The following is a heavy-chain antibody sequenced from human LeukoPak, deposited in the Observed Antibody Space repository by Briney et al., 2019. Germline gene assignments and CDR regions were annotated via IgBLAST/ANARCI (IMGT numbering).Heavy chain of an antibody. D-gene: IGHD7-27*01. CDR1: GGSFSGYY. V-gene: IGHV4-34*01. Sequence: SETLSLTCAVYGGSFSGYYWSWIRQPPVKELEWIGEINHSGSTNYNPSLKSRVTISVDTSKNQFSLKLSSVTAADTAVYYCARGSDWGFRFYFDYWGQGTLVTVSS. J-gene: IGHJ4*02. CDR2: INHSGST. CDR3: ARGSDWGFRFYFDY.